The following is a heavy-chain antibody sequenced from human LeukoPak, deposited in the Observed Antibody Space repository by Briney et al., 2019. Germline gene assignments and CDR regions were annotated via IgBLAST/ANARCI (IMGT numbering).Heavy chain of an antibody. Sequence: GGSLRLSCAASGFTFSSYWMSWVRQAPGKGLEWVANIKQGGSEKYYVDSVKGRFTISRDNAKNSLYLQMNSLRAEDTAVYYCARDYYDILTGLYYYYYMDVWGKGTTVTVSS. CDR3: ARDYYDILTGLYYYYYMDV. D-gene: IGHD3-9*01. V-gene: IGHV3-7*01. CDR2: IKQGGSEK. J-gene: IGHJ6*03. CDR1: GFTFSSYW.